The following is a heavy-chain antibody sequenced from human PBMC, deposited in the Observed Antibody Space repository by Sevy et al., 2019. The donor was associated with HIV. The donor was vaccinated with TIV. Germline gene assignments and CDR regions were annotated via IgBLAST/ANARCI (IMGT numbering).Heavy chain of an antibody. CDR1: GFTFSSHG. CDR2: IWYDGSNN. J-gene: IGHJ4*02. CDR3: ARDTDPAGRLGRFDY. Sequence: GGSLRLSCGASGFTFSSHGMHWVRQAPGKGLEWVATIWYDGSNNLYADSVKDRFIISRDSSKSTLFLQMSGLRVEDTAVYFCARDTDPAGRLGRFDYWGQGTLVTVSS. D-gene: IGHD6-19*01. V-gene: IGHV3-33*08.